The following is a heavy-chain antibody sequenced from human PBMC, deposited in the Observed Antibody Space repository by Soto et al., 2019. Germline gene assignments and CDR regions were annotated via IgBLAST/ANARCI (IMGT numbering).Heavy chain of an antibody. CDR1: VYTFTGYN. CDR3: ARSYVVITTTIGYYYGMDV. D-gene: IGHD1-26*01. CDR2: INPNSGGT. V-gene: IGHV1-2*04. Sequence: ASVKVSCRVSVYTFTGYNIHWVRQAPGQGLEWMGWINPNSGGTDYAQKFQGWVTMTRDTSISTAYMELSRLRSDDTAVYYCARSYVVITTTIGYYYGMDVWGQGTTVNVSS. J-gene: IGHJ6*02.